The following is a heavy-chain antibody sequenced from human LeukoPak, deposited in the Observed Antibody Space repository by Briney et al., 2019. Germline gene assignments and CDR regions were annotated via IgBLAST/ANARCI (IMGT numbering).Heavy chain of an antibody. CDR2: INHSGST. CDR3: ARVSYCSSTSCYDAFDI. D-gene: IGHD2-2*01. J-gene: IGHJ3*02. V-gene: IGHV4-34*01. CDR1: GGSFSGYY. Sequence: SETLSLTCAVYGGSFSGYYWSWIRQPPGKGLEWIGEINHSGSTNYNPYLKSRVTISVDTSKNQFSLKLSSVTAADTAVYYCARVSYCSSTSCYDAFDIWGQGTMVTVS.